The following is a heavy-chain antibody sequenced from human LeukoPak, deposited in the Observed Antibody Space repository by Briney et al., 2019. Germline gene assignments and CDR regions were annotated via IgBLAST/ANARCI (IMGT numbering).Heavy chain of an antibody. CDR3: ARDLGVYCTNGVCYTGRNSSSWDDY. V-gene: IGHV1-69*05. J-gene: IGHJ4*02. CDR2: IIPIFGTA. CDR1: GGTFSSYA. Sequence: SVKVSXKASGGTFSSYAISWVRQAPGQGLEWMGGIIPIFGTANYAQKFQGRVTITTDESTSTAYMELSSLRSEDTAVYYCARDLGVYCTNGVCYTGRNSSSWDDYWGQGTLVTVSS. D-gene: IGHD2-8*01.